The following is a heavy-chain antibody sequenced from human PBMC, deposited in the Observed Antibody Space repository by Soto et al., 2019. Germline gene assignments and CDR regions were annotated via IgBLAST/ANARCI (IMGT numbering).Heavy chain of an antibody. CDR2: ISSSSSTI. D-gene: IGHD3-22*01. J-gene: IGHJ4*02. Sequence: PGGSLRLSCAASGFTFSSYSMNWVRQAPGKGLEWVSYISSSSSTIYYADSVKGRFTISRDNAKSTVYLQMSSLRAEDTAMYYCAKNSRDGYSYDLWGPGTLVTVSS. CDR1: GFTFSSYS. CDR3: AKNSRDGYSYDL. V-gene: IGHV3-48*01.